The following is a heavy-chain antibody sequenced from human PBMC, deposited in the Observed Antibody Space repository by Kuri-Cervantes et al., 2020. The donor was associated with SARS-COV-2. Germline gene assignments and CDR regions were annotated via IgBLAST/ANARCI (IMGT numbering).Heavy chain of an antibody. CDR1: GGSISSSSYY. CDR2: IYYSGST. J-gene: IGHJ4*02. CDR3: ARGGGGSSWYFDY. V-gene: IGHV4-39*07. D-gene: IGHD6-13*01. Sequence: SETLSPTCTVSGGSISSSSYYWGWIRQPPGKGLEWIGSIYYSGSTYYNPSLKSRVTISVDTSKNQFSLKLSSVTAADTAVYYCARGGGGSSWYFDYWGQGTLVTVSS.